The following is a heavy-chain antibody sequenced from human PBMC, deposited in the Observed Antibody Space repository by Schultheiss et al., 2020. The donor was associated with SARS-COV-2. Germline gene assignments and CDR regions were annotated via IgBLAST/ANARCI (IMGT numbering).Heavy chain of an antibody. CDR2: ISGSGGST. J-gene: IGHJ6*02. CDR3: ARGKYYSRGWPDYYYYGMDV. V-gene: IGHV3-23*01. Sequence: GGSLRLSCAASGFTFSSYAMSWVRQAPGKGLEWVSAISGSGGSTYYADSVKGRFTISRDNSKNTLYLQMNSLRAEDTAVYYCARGKYYSRGWPDYYYYGMDVWGQGTTVTVSS. CDR1: GFTFSSYA. D-gene: IGHD6-19*01.